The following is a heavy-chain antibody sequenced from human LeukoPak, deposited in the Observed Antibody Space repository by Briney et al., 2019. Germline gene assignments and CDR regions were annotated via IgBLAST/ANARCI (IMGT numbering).Heavy chain of an antibody. Sequence: GGSLRLSCAASGFTFSSYAMSWGRQAPGEGVEGGSAISGSGASTYYADSVKGGFTISRDNSKNRLYLKMNSLRAEDTAVYYCAKGRAVEVVAAFNYWGQGTVVTVSS. V-gene: IGHV3-23*01. CDR2: ISGSGAST. CDR3: AKGRAVEVVAAFNY. CDR1: GFTFSSYA. J-gene: IGHJ4*02. D-gene: IGHD2-15*01.